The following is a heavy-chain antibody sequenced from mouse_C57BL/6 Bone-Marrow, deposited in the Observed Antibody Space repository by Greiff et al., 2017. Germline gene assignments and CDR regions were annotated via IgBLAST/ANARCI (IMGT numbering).Heavy chain of an antibody. CDR1: GFSLTSYG. J-gene: IGHJ1*03. Sequence: QVQLQQSGPGLVPPSQSLSITCTVSGFSLTSYGVHWVRQPPGKGLEWLGVIWSGGSTDYNAAFISRLSISKDNSKSQVFFKMNSLQADDTAIYYCAKRGESYWYFDVGGTGTTVTVTA. CDR3: AKRGESYWYFDV. V-gene: IGHV2-4*01. CDR2: IWSGGST.